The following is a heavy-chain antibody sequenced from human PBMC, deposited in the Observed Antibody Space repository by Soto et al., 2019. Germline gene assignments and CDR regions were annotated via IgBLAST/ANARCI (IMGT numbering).Heavy chain of an antibody. Sequence: QVTLKESGPVLVNPTEPLTLTCTVSGFSLSNARMGVSWIRQPPGKALEWLAHIFSNDEKSYSTSLKSRLTISKDTSKSQVVLTMTNMDPVDTATYYCARIRIGNDYIWGSYRDFDYWGQGTLVTVSS. CDR2: IFSNDEK. CDR1: GFSLSNARMG. CDR3: ARIRIGNDYIWGSYRDFDY. D-gene: IGHD3-16*02. J-gene: IGHJ4*02. V-gene: IGHV2-26*01.